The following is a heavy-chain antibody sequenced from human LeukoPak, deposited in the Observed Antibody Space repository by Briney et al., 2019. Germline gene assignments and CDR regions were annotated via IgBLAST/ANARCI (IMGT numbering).Heavy chain of an antibody. J-gene: IGHJ4*02. CDR3: TRSTSLDY. Sequence: SETLSLTCTVSGGSISSYYWSWIRQPPGKGLGWIGEINHSGSTNYNPSLKSRVTISVDTSKNQFSLKLSSVTAADTAVYYCTRSTSLDYWGQGTLVTVSS. D-gene: IGHD2-2*01. V-gene: IGHV4-34*01. CDR2: INHSGST. CDR1: GGSISSYY.